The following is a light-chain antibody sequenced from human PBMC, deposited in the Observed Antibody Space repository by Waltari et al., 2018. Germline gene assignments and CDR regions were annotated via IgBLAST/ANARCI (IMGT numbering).Light chain of an antibody. CDR2: GNN. CDR1: SSNIGPGYD. CDR3: QSYDSSLSGVL. J-gene: IGLJ2*01. Sequence: QSVLTQPPSVSGAPGQRITISCTGTSSNIGPGYDVPWYLQLPGTAPKLLILGNNNRPSGVPDRFSASKSDTSASLAITGLQAEDEADYYCQSYDSSLSGVLFGGGTKLTVL. V-gene: IGLV1-40*01.